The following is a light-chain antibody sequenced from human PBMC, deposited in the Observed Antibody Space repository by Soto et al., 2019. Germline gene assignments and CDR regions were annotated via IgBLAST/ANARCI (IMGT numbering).Light chain of an antibody. CDR2: DVT. CDR1: SRDVGGSNS. CDR3: SSYTISSTVV. J-gene: IGLJ2*01. Sequence: QSALTQAASVSGSPGQSITISCTGTSRDVGGSNSVSWYQQHPGKAPKLLIYDVTNRPSGVSNRFSGSKSGNTASLTISGLQAEDEADYYCSSYTISSTVVFGGGTKVTVL. V-gene: IGLV2-14*01.